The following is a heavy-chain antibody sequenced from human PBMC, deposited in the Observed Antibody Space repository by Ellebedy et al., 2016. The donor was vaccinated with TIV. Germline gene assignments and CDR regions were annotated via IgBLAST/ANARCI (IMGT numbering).Heavy chain of an antibody. V-gene: IGHV5-51*01. CDR3: ARPRATGTLDAFNI. D-gene: IGHD6-13*01. CDR2: IYPGDSDT. J-gene: IGHJ3*02. Sequence: GGSLRLXXKGSGYSFTNYWIAWVRQMPGKGLEWVGIIYPGDSDTRYSPSFQGQVTISADKSITTAYLQWSSLKASDTAIYYCARPRATGTLDAFNIWGQGTMVTVSS. CDR1: GYSFTNYW.